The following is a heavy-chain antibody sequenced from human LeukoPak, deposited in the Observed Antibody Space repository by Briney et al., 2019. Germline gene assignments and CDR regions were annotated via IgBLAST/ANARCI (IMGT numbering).Heavy chain of an antibody. J-gene: IGHJ4*02. V-gene: IGHV1-69*04. CDR3: AKDSRGTKWVPNSSGYPDY. CDR2: IIPILGIA. Sequence: SVKVSCKASGGTFSSYAISWVRQAPGQGLEWMGRIIPILGIANYAQKFQGRVTITADKSTSTAYMELSSLRSEDTAVYYCAKDSRGTKWVPNSSGYPDYWGQGTLVTVSS. D-gene: IGHD3-22*01. CDR1: GGTFSSYA.